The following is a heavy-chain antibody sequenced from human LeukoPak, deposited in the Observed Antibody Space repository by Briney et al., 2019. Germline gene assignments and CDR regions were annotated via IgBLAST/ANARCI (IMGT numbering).Heavy chain of an antibody. CDR1: GFTFSTYA. Sequence: GGSLRLSCAVSGFTFSTYAMTWVRQAPGKGLEWGSSISNGDGTTYYTDSVKGRFTISRNNSKNPLYLQMNSMRAEDTAVYYCAKGSGGWYQFFDHWGQGTLVTVSS. CDR3: AKGSGGWYQFFDH. J-gene: IGHJ5*02. CDR2: ISNGDGTT. D-gene: IGHD6-19*01. V-gene: IGHV3-23*01.